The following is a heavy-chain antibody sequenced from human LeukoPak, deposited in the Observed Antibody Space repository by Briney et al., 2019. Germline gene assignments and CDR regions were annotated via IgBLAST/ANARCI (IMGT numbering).Heavy chain of an antibody. CDR2: INYSGDT. CDR3: ARAPSGCGGICPFDW. Sequence: PSETLSLTCTVSGGSIGSSSFYWGWIRQPPGQGLEWIETINYSGDTYYNPSLKSRVTISVDSSRNQFSLKLTSVTAADTAVYYCARAPSGCGGICPFDWWGQGNLVTVSS. J-gene: IGHJ4*02. CDR1: GGSIGSSSFY. D-gene: IGHD2-15*01. V-gene: IGHV4-39*07.